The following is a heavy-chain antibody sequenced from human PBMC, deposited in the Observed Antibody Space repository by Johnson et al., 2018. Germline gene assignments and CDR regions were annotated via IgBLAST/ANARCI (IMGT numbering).Heavy chain of an antibody. CDR2: LDTVGGT. J-gene: IGHJ4*02. D-gene: IGHD1-26*01. CDR1: GFTFSSHD. CDR3: VRGSRGSDVRDLDY. Sequence: VQLVQSGGGLVQPGGSLRLSCAASGFTFSSHDMHWVRQVKGERLEWVSALDTVGGTYYPGSMKGRFTISREEAKNSLYLQMKCLTVGDTAIYYGVRGSRGSDVRDLDYWGQGTLVTVSS. V-gene: IGHV3-13*01.